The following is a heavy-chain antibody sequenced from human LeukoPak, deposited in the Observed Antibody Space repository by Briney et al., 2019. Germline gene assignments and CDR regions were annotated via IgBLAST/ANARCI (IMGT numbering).Heavy chain of an antibody. D-gene: IGHD3-22*01. V-gene: IGHV4-39*07. CDR1: GGSVSSGSYY. CDR3: ARSPYYYDSSGLDY. CDR2: IYYSGST. J-gene: IGHJ4*02. Sequence: PSETLSLTCTVSGGSVSSGSYYWGWIRQPPGKGLEWIGNIYYSGSTYYNPSLKSRVTISVETSKNQFSLKLNSVTAADTAVYYCARSPYYYDSSGLDYWGQGTLVTVSS.